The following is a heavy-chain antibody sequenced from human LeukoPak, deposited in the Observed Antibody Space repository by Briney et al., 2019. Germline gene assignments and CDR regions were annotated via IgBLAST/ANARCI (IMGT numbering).Heavy chain of an antibody. CDR2: IKQDGSEK. D-gene: IGHD2-15*01. V-gene: IGHV3-7*03. CDR1: GFTFSNYW. CDR3: VKLVVVTATHRYFDL. Sequence: GGSLRLSCAASGFTFSNYWMGWVRQAPGKGLDWVANIKQDGSEKYYLDSGKGRFTISRDNAKNSLYLQMNSLRAEDTAVYYCVKLVVVTATHRYFDLWGRGTLLTVSS. J-gene: IGHJ2*01.